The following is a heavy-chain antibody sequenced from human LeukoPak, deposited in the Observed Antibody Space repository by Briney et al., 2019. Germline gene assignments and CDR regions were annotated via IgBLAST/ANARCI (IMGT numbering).Heavy chain of an antibody. D-gene: IGHD3-10*01. CDR2: MNPNSGNT. V-gene: IGHV1-8*01. J-gene: IGHJ6*02. CDR3: ARMTWYYGSGSYYYYYGMDV. CDR1: GYTFTSYD. Sequence: ASVKVSCKASGYTFTSYDINRVRQATGQGLEWMGWMNPNSGNTGYAQKFQGRVTMTRNTSISTAYMELSSLRSEDTAVYYCARMTWYYGSGSYYYYYGMDVWGQGTTVTVSS.